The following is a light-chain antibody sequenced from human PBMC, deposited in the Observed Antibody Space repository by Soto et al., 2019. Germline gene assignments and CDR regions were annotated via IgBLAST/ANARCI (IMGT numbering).Light chain of an antibody. J-gene: IGKJ1*01. Sequence: EIGFTQSPATLSVSPCERATLSCGLSQSVSSNLAWYQQKPGQAPRLLIYGASRRATGIPARFSGSGSGTEFTLTSTSLLSEDFAANYCQQYTNWPPGTFGQGTKVDI. V-gene: IGKV3D-15*01. CDR1: QSVSSN. CDR3: QQYTNWPPGT. CDR2: GAS.